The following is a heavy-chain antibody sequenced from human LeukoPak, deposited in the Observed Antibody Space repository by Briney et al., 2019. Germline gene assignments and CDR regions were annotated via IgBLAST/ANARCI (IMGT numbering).Heavy chain of an antibody. V-gene: IGHV4-39*01. CDR3: PRLSDF. CDR2: IKYSGST. CDR1: GGAISSDSYY. J-gene: IGHJ4*02. Sequence: PSETLSLTCSVSGGAISSDSYYWGWIRQPPGKGLEWIASIKYSGSTYYNPSLNSRATISVDTSKTQFSLRLSSVTAADTAVYYFPRLSDFWGRATLVTVSS.